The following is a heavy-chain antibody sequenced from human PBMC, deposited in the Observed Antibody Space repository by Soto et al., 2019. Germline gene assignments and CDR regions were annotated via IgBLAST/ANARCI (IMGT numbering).Heavy chain of an antibody. Sequence: SCAASGFTFSSYGMHWVRQAPGKGLEWVAVISYDGSNKYYADSVKGRFTISRDNSKNTLYLQMNSLRAEDTAVYYCAKGGYYYDSSGYYPIDYWGQGTLVTVSS. CDR2: ISYDGSNK. CDR1: GFTFSSYG. D-gene: IGHD3-22*01. J-gene: IGHJ4*02. V-gene: IGHV3-30*18. CDR3: AKGGYYYDSSGYYPIDY.